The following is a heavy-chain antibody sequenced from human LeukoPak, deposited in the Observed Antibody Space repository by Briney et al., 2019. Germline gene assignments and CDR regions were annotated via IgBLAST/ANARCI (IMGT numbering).Heavy chain of an antibody. CDR3: TKDDGNMARGVILDAFDI. V-gene: IGHV3-23*01. J-gene: IGHJ3*02. D-gene: IGHD3-10*01. CDR1: GFTFSSYA. CDR2: ISGSGGST. Sequence: PGGSLKLSCAASGFTFSSYAMSWVRQAPGKGLEWVSAISGSGGSTYYADSVKGRFTISRDNSKNTLYLQMNSLRAEDTAVYYCTKDDGNMARGVILDAFDIWGQGTMVTVSS.